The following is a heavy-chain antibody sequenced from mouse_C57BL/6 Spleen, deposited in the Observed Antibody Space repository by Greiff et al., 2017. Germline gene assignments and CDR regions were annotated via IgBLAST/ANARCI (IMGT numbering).Heavy chain of an antibody. Sequence: QVQLQQPGAELVKPGASVKLSCKASGYTFTSYWMHWVKQRPGQGLEWIGMIHPNSGSTNYNEKFKGKATLTVDKSSSTAYMQLSSLTSEDSAVYYCARGGVYYNFYAYWGQGTLVTVSA. J-gene: IGHJ3*01. CDR3: ARGGVYYNFYAY. CDR1: GYTFTSYW. CDR2: IHPNSGST. D-gene: IGHD2-1*01. V-gene: IGHV1-64*01.